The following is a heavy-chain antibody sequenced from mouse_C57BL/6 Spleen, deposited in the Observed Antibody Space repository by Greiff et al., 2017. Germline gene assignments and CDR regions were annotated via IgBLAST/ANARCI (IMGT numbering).Heavy chain of an antibody. CDR2: IYPSDSET. Sequence: QVQLQQPGAELVRPGSSVKLSCKASGYTFTSYWMDWVKQRPGQGLEWIGNIYPSDSETHYNQKFKDKATLTVDKSSSTAYMQLSSLTSEDSAVYYCASSITTASYWYFDVWGTGTTVTVSS. V-gene: IGHV1-61*01. D-gene: IGHD1-2*01. CDR3: ASSITTASYWYFDV. J-gene: IGHJ1*03. CDR1: GYTFTSYW.